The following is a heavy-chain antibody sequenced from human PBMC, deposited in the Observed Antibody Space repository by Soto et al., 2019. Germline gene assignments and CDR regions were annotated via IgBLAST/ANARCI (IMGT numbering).Heavy chain of an antibody. V-gene: IGHV3-23*01. CDR2: ISGDGGRK. CDR3: AKYEDWTGYGFDF. D-gene: IGHD3-3*01. J-gene: IGHJ4*02. CDR1: GFTFSSYG. Sequence: GGSLRLSCAASGFTFSSYGMSWVRQAPGKGLEWVAAISGDGGRKYYGDSVKGRFTISRDNAKNTVYLQMNSLRAEDTAVYYCAKYEDWTGYGFDFWGQGTLVTVSS.